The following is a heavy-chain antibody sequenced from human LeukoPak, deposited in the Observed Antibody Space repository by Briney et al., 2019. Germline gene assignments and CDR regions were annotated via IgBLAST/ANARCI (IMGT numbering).Heavy chain of an antibody. CDR3: VRDGRSSWHFDH. CDR2: IKQDGSEK. D-gene: IGHD2-15*01. J-gene: IGHJ4*02. CDR1: GLTLSSYW. Sequence: PGGSLRLSCAPSGLTLSSYWMSCVRQTPEKGLEWVANIKQDGSEKYYVDSVKGRFTNSRDNAKNSMFLQMSSLRAEDTAVYYCVRDGRSSWHFDHWGQGTRVTVSS. V-gene: IGHV3-7*01.